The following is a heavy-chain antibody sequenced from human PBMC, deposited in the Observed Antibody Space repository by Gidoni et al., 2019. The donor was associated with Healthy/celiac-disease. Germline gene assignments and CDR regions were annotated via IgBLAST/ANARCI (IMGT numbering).Heavy chain of an antibody. Sequence: QVQLVQSGAEVKKPGASVKVSCKVSGYTLTELSMPWVRQAPGKGLEWRGGFDPEDGETIYAQKFQGRVTMTEDTSTDTAYMELSSLRSEDTAVYYCATAPRYSSDSSGCHFDYWGQGTLVTVSS. CDR2: FDPEDGET. CDR3: ATAPRYSSDSSGCHFDY. CDR1: GYTLTELS. D-gene: IGHD3-22*01. V-gene: IGHV1-24*01. J-gene: IGHJ4*02.